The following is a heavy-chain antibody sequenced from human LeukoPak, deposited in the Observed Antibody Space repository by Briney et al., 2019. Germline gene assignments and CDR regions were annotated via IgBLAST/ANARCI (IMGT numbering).Heavy chain of an antibody. D-gene: IGHD5-18*01. V-gene: IGHV4-4*09. J-gene: IGHJ6*03. CDR1: GGSISSYY. CDR3: ARLVSWEYSYGALEDF. Sequence: PSETLSLTCTVSGGSISSYYWSWIRQPPGKGLEWIGYIYTSGSTNYNPSLKSRVTISVDTSKNQFSLKLSSVTAADTAVYYCARLVSWEYSYGALEDFCCKGTTV. CDR2: IYTSGST.